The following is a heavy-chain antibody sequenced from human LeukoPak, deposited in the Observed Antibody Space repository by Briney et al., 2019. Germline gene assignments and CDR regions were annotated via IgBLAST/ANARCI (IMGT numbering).Heavy chain of an antibody. J-gene: IGHJ4*02. Sequence: GGSLRLSCAASGFAFSTSWMSWVRQAPGKGLEWVANLNQDGRDKYYVDSVKGRFTISRDNAKNSLYLQMNSLRAEDTAVYYCARDAYASGWGCGYWGQGTLVTVSS. CDR2: LNQDGRDK. CDR1: GFAFSTSW. CDR3: ARDAYASGWGCGY. V-gene: IGHV3-7*01. D-gene: IGHD6-19*01.